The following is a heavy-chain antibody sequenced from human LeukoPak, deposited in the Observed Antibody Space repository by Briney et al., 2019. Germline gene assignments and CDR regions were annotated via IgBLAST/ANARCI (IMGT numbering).Heavy chain of an antibody. CDR3: ARVVDDYDSGGFSWFDY. D-gene: IGHD3-22*01. CDR1: GFTFSSSW. J-gene: IGHJ4*02. Sequence: GGSLRLSRAASGFTFSSSWMHWVRQGPGKGLEWVSRVNSDGSRTTYADSVKGRFTISRDNAKNTLYLQMNSLRAEDTAVYYCARVVDDYDSGGFSWFDYWGQGTLVTVSS. V-gene: IGHV3-74*03. CDR2: VNSDGSRT.